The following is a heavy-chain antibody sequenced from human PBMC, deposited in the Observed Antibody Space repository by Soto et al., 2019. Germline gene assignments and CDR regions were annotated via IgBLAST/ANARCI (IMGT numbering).Heavy chain of an antibody. D-gene: IGHD3-22*01. V-gene: IGHV6-1*01. J-gene: IGHJ4*02. CDR3: ARSGPGGYIDY. CDR1: GDSFSSNSRA. Sequence: SQTPSLTCASSGDSFSSNSRAWNWIRQSPSRGLEWLGRTYYRSKWYNHYAVSVKSRITVNPDTSKNQFSLQLNSVTPEETAVYYCARSGPGGYIDYWGQGTLVAVSS. CDR2: TYYRSKWYN.